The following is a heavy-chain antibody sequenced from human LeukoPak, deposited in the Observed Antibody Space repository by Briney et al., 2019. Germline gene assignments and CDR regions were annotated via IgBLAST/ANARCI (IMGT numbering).Heavy chain of an antibody. J-gene: IGHJ4*02. V-gene: IGHV3-21*01. Sequence: GGSLRLSCAASGFTFSTYSMKWVRQAPGKGLEWVSSISSSSSYIYYADSVKGRFTISRDNAKNSLYLQMNSLRAEDTAVYYCARGGGAAAGSLDYWGQGTLVTVSS. CDR1: GFTFSTYS. CDR2: ISSSSSYI. CDR3: ARGGGAAAGSLDY. D-gene: IGHD6-13*01.